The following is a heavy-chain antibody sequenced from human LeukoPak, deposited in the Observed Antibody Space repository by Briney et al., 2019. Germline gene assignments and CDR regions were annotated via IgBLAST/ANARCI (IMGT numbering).Heavy chain of an antibody. D-gene: IGHD3-3*01. CDR2: LSGSGGYT. CDR3: AKDLRGYYDLEAFFDY. CDR1: GFTFSRYA. V-gene: IGHV3-23*01. J-gene: IGHJ4*02. Sequence: GGSLRLSCAASGFTFSRYAMSWVRQAPGKGLEWVSGLSGSGGYTYYADSVKGRFTISRDNSNNTLYLQMKSLRAEDTAIYYCAKDLRGYYDLEAFFDYWGQGTLVTVSS.